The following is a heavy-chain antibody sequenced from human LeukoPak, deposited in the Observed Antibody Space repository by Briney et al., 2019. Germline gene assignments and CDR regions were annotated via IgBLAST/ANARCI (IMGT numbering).Heavy chain of an antibody. CDR3: ARGYSYGSYYFDY. CDR2: ISSSSSYI. J-gene: IGHJ4*02. V-gene: IGHV3-21*01. Sequence: GGSLRLSCAASGFTFSSYSMNWVRQAPGKGLEWVSSISSSSSYIYYADSVKGRFTISRDNAKNSLYLQMNSLRAKDTAVYYCARGYSYGSYYFDYWGQGTLVTVSS. D-gene: IGHD5-18*01. CDR1: GFTFSSYS.